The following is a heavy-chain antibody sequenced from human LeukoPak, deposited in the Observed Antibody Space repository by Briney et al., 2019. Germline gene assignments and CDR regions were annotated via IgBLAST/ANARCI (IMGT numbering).Heavy chain of an antibody. J-gene: IGHJ3*02. CDR1: GYTFTSYD. Sequence: ASVKVSCKASGYTFTSYDINWVRQATGQGLEWMGWMNPNSGNTGYAQKFQGRVTITRNTSISTAYMELSSLRSEDTAVYYCARAIGIAAAGDAFDIWGQGTMVTVSS. CDR3: ARAIGIAAAGDAFDI. V-gene: IGHV1-8*03. D-gene: IGHD6-13*01. CDR2: MNPNSGNT.